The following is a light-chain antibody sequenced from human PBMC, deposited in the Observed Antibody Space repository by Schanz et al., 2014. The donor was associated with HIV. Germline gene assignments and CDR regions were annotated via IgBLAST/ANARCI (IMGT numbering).Light chain of an antibody. CDR1: QDISDS. CDR2: AAS. Sequence: AIRLTQSPSSFSASTGDRVTITCRASQDISDSLAWYQQQPGKAPKLLIYAASSLQSGVPSRFSGSGSGTDFTLTISSLQPEDFATYYCLQYNDNPLTFGGGTKVEIK. J-gene: IGKJ4*01. V-gene: IGKV1-8*01. CDR3: LQYNDNPLT.